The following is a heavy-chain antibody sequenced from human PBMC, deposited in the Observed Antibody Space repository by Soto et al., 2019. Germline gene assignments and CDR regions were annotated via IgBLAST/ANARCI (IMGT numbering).Heavy chain of an antibody. Sequence: EMQLVQSGAEMKKPGESLKISCQGFGYSFTTNGIGWVRQRPGKGLEWMAIVYPGNSDTRYNPSFQDQVTISADKSINTAYLQWSSLKASDTAMYYCARQMGDFGYDLSHWGQGTLVTVSS. CDR1: GYSFTTNG. CDR2: VYPGNSDT. CDR3: ARQMGDFGYDLSH. V-gene: IGHV5-51*01. D-gene: IGHD1-26*01. J-gene: IGHJ4*02.